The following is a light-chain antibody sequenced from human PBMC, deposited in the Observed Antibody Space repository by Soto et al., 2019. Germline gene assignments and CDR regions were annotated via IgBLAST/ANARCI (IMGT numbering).Light chain of an antibody. J-gene: IGKJ2*01. V-gene: IGKV3D-15*01. CDR2: GAS. CDR3: QQYNNWPPYT. Sequence: EIVLTQSPGTLSLSPGERATLSCRASRSVSSNLAWYQQKPGQAPRLLIYGASTRATGIPARFSGSGSGTEFTLTISSLQSEDFAVYYCQQYNNWPPYTFGQGTKLEIK. CDR1: RSVSSN.